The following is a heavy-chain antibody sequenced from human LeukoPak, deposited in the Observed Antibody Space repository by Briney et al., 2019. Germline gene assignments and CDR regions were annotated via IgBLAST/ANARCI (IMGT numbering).Heavy chain of an antibody. J-gene: IGHJ4*02. CDR2: ISYDGSNK. CDR3: AKKFPGTVAAGPDH. D-gene: IGHD6-13*01. Sequence: GGSLRLSCAASGFTFSTFGMHCVRQAPGKGLEWVAVISYDGSNKYYGDSVKGRFTISRDNSKNTLYLQMNSLRAEDTAVYYCAKKFPGTVAAGPDHWGQGTLVTVSS. V-gene: IGHV3-30*18. CDR1: GFTFSTFG.